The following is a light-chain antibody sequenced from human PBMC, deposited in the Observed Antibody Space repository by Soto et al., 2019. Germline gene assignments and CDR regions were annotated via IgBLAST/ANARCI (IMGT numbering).Light chain of an antibody. CDR3: QQSYNTPWT. Sequence: DIQMAHSPSSLSASLGDTVTIACRASQSISSYLNWYQHKPGKAPKLLIYAASSLQSGVPSRFSGSGSGTDFTLTISSLQPEDFATYSCQQSYNTPWTSGQGTKADIK. V-gene: IGKV1-39*01. J-gene: IGKJ1*01. CDR1: QSISSY. CDR2: AAS.